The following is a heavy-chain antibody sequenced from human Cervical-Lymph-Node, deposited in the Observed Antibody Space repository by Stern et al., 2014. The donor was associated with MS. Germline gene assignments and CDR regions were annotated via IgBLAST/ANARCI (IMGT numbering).Heavy chain of an antibody. D-gene: IGHD2-15*01. J-gene: IGHJ4*02. V-gene: IGHV3-9*01. CDR1: GFTFDDYA. CDR2: ISWNSGNI. CDR3: AKDINLRGTYYFDY. Sequence: VQLVQSGGGLVQPGRSLRLSCAASGFTFDDYAMHWVRQAPGTGLEWVSGISWNSGNIGYADSVKGRFTISRDNAKNSLYLQMNSLRAEDTALYYCAKDINLRGTYYFDYWGQGTLVTVSS.